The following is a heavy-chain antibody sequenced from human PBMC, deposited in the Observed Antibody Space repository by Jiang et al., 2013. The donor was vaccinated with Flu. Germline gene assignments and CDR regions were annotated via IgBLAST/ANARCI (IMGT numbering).Heavy chain of an antibody. CDR1: GYSFTSYW. V-gene: IGHV5-51*01. CDR3: ARTLDVVVTAGRYAFDI. CDR2: IYPGDSDT. Sequence: GAEVKKPGESLKISCKGSGYSFTSYWIGWVRQMPGKGLEWMGIIYPGDSDTRYSPSFQGQVTISADKSISTAYLQWSSLKASDTAMYYCARTLDVVVTAGRYAFDIWGQGTMVTVSS. D-gene: IGHD2-21*02. J-gene: IGHJ3*02.